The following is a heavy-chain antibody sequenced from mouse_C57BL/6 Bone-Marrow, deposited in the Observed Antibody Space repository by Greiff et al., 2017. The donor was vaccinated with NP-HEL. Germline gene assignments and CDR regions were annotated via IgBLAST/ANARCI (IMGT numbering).Heavy chain of an antibody. CDR2: IRLKSDNYAT. J-gene: IGHJ4*01. D-gene: IGHD1-1*01. Sequence: EVKLVESGGGLVQPGGSMKLSCVASGFTFSNYWMNWVRQSPEKGLEWVAQIRLKSDNYATPYAESVKGRFTISRDDSKSSVYLQMNNLRAEDTGIYYCTPTGGYYAMDYWGQGTSVTVSS. CDR3: TPTGGYYAMDY. V-gene: IGHV6-3*01. CDR1: GFTFSNYW.